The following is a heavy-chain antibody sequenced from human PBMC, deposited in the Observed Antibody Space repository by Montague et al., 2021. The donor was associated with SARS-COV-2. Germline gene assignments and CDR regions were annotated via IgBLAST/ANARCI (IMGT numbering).Heavy chain of an antibody. CDR1: GXSISSYY. CDR3: ARGMGGSYLYYFDY. D-gene: IGHD1-26*01. Sequence: SETLSLTCSVSGXSISSYYWSWIRQPPGKGLEWIGYIYYSGSTSYNPSLRSRVTILVDMSKNQFSLKLSSVTAADTAVYYCARGMGGSYLYYFDYWGQGTLVTVSS. J-gene: IGHJ4*02. V-gene: IGHV4-59*01. CDR2: IYYSGST.